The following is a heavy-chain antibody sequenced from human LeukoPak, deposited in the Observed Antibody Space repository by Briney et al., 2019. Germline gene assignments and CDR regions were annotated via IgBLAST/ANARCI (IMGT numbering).Heavy chain of an antibody. V-gene: IGHV1-69*01. D-gene: IGHD1-26*01. CDR2: IIPIFGTA. J-gene: IGHJ4*02. CDR3: AREVGATLASFDY. CDR1: GGTFSSYT. Sequence: SVKVSCKASGGTFSSYTISWVRQAPGQGLEWMGGIIPIFGTANYAQKFQGRVTITADESTSTAYMELSSLRSEDTAVYYCAREVGATLASFDYWGQGTLVTVSS.